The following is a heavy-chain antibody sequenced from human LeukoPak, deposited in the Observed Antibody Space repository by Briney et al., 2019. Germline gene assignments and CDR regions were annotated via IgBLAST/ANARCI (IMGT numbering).Heavy chain of an antibody. D-gene: IGHD3-22*01. CDR2: IIPIFGTA. CDR1: GGTFSSYA. CDR3: ARGDSSGYYYYFDY. V-gene: IGHV1-69*13. Sequence: ASVTVSCTASGGTFSSYAISWVRQAPGQGLEWMGGIIPIFGTANYTQKLQGRVTITADESTSTAYMELSSLRSEDTAVYYCARGDSSGYYYYFDYWGQGTLVTVSS. J-gene: IGHJ4*02.